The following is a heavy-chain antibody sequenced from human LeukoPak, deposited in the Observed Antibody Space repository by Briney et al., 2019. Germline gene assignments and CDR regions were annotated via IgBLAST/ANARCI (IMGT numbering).Heavy chain of an antibody. CDR1: GFTFSIYW. CDR2: ISSSSSYI. J-gene: IGHJ6*03. CDR3: ARDGPFVMDV. Sequence: GGSLRLSCAASGFTFSIYWMRWARHAPGKWLEWVSYISSSSSYIYYADSVKGRFTISRDNAKNSLYLQMNSLRAEDTAVYYCARDGPFVMDVWGKGTTVTVSS. V-gene: IGHV3-21*01.